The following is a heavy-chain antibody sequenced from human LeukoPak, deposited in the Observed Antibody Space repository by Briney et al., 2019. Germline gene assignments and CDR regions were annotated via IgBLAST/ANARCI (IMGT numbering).Heavy chain of an antibody. CDR1: GFTFNNYW. D-gene: IGHD2/OR15-2a*01. V-gene: IGHV3-7*01. CDR3: ARKGGIYCNDGCFHDAFDI. J-gene: IGHJ3*02. CDR2: INGDVSEN. Sequence: PGGSLRLSCAASGFTFNNYWMNWVRQAPGKGLERGAHINGDVSENHSVDSVKGRFTISRDNAKNSLYLQMNSLRGEDTAVYYCARKGGIYCNDGCFHDAFDIWGQGTTVTVSS.